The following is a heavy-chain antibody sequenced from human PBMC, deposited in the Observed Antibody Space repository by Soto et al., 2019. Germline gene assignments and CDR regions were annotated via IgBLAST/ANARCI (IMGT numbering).Heavy chain of an antibody. J-gene: IGHJ3*02. D-gene: IGHD5-12*01. Sequence: QVQLVESGGGVVQPGRSLRLSCAASGFTFSRYGMNWVRQAPGKGLEWVAGIRHDGSSKYYSDSVMGRLTIFRDNSKNTINVQVNNLRDEDTAVYYCARDRVGYSGLGDAFDIWGQGTRVTVSS. CDR2: IRHDGSSK. V-gene: IGHV3-33*01. CDR3: ARDRVGYSGLGDAFDI. CDR1: GFTFSRYG.